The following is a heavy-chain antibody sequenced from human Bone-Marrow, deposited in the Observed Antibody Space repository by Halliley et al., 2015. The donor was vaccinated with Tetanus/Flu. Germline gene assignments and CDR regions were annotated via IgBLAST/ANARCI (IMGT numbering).Heavy chain of an antibody. V-gene: IGHV3-30*18. CDR2: ISDDGTTE. CDR3: TKEGSRTTPSQWSFDL. Sequence: ISDDGTTEYYTDSGKGRFTISRDNSKSTMNLQMNSLRDEDTAVHYCTKEGSRTTPSQWSFDLWGRGTLVTVPS. J-gene: IGHJ2*01. D-gene: IGHD2-15*01.